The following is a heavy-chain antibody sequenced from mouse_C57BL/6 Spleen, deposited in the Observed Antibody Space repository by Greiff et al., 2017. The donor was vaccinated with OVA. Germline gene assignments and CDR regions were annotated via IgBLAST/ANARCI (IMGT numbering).Heavy chain of an antibody. V-gene: IGHV1-50*01. Sequence: QVQLQQPGAELVKPGASVKLSCKASGYTFTSYWMQWVKQRPGQGLEWIGEIDPSDSYTNYNQKFKGKATLTVETSSSTAYMQLSSLTSEDSAVYYCARRQFITTVVATPHFDYWGQGTTLTVSS. CDR3: ARRQFITTVVATPHFDY. CDR2: IDPSDSYT. CDR1: GYTFTSYW. J-gene: IGHJ2*01. D-gene: IGHD1-1*01.